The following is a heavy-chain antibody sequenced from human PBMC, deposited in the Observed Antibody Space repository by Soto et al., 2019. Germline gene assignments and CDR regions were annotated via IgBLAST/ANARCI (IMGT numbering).Heavy chain of an antibody. CDR2: IYYSGST. Sequence: QVQLQESGPGLVKPSETLSLTCTVSGGSVSSGGNYWSWIRQPPGKGLEWIGYIYYSGSTNSNPSLKSRVTISVDTSKNLFSLKLSSVTAADTAVYYCARENAWAFHYWGQGTLVTVSS. D-gene: IGHD2-2*01. CDR1: GGSVSSGGNY. V-gene: IGHV4-61*08. CDR3: ARENAWAFHY. J-gene: IGHJ4*02.